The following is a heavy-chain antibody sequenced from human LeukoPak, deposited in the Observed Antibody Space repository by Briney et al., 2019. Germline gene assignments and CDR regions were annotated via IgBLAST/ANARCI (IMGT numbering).Heavy chain of an antibody. CDR1: GGSISSGGYY. D-gene: IGHD5-12*01. Sequence: SQTLSLTCTVSGGSISSGGYYWSWIRQHPGKGLEWIGYIYYSGSTYYNPSLKSRVTISVDTSKNQFSLKLSSVTAADTAVYYCARGHSGYDLWLDYWGQGTLVTVSS. J-gene: IGHJ4*02. V-gene: IGHV4-31*03. CDR2: IYYSGST. CDR3: ARGHSGYDLWLDY.